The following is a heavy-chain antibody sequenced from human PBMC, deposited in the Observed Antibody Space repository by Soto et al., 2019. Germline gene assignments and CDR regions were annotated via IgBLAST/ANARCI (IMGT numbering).Heavy chain of an antibody. V-gene: IGHV3-49*04. Sequence: PGGSLRLSCTASGFTFGDYAMSWVRQAPGKGLEWVGFIRSKAYGGTTEYAASVKGRFTISRDDSKSIAYLHMNSLKTEDTAVYYCTSPGYSSGWPQGFDYWGQGTLVTVSS. CDR2: IRSKAYGGTT. D-gene: IGHD6-19*01. CDR3: TSPGYSSGWPQGFDY. J-gene: IGHJ4*02. CDR1: GFTFGDYA.